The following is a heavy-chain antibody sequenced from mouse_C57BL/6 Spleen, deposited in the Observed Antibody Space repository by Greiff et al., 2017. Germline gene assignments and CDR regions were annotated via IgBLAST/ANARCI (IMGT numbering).Heavy chain of an antibody. CDR2: INPNNGGT. CDR1: GYTFTDYN. D-gene: IGHD2-1*01. J-gene: IGHJ4*01. Sequence: EVKLQQSGPELVKPGASVKIPCKASGYTFTDYNMDWVKQSHGKSLEWIGDINPNNGGTIYNQKFKGKATLTVDKSSSTAYMELRSLTSEDTAVYYCATIYYGNLRAMDYWGQGTSVTVSS. V-gene: IGHV1-18*01. CDR3: ATIYYGNLRAMDY.